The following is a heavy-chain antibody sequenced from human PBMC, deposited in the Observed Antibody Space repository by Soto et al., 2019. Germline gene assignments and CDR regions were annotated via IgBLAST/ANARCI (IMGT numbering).Heavy chain of an antibody. Sequence: QVQLVESGGGVVQPGRSLRLSCAASGFTFSSYGMHWVRQAPGKGLEWVAVISYDGSNKYYADSVKGRFTISRDNSKNTLYLQMNSLRAEDTAVYYCAKDTAGQYCSSISCPYYYGMDVWGQGTTVTVSS. CDR1: GFTFSSYG. D-gene: IGHD2-2*01. V-gene: IGHV3-30*18. CDR3: AKDTAGQYCSSISCPYYYGMDV. J-gene: IGHJ6*02. CDR2: ISYDGSNK.